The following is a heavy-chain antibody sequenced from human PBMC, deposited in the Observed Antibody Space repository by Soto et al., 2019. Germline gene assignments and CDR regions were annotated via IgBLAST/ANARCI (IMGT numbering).Heavy chain of an antibody. CDR2: ISYDGSNK. D-gene: IGHD4-17*01. Sequence: QVQLVESGGGVVQPGRSLRLSCAASGFTFSSYGMHWVRQAPGKGLEWVAVISYDGSNKYYADSVKGRFTISRENSKNTLYLQMNSLRAEDTAVYYCAKDPVPGDYGDYEYYFDYWGQGTLVTVSS. CDR1: GFTFSSYG. CDR3: AKDPVPGDYGDYEYYFDY. V-gene: IGHV3-30*18. J-gene: IGHJ4*02.